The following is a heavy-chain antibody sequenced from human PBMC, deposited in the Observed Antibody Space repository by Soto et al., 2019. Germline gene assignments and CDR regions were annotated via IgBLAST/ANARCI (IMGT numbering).Heavy chain of an antibody. CDR3: AKPLRGTAMALFDY. CDR2: IYSGGST. J-gene: IGHJ4*02. D-gene: IGHD5-18*01. CDR1: GFTVSSNY. V-gene: IGHV3-53*01. Sequence: GGSLRLSCAASGFTVSSNYMSWVRQAPGKGLEWVSVIYSGGSTYYADSVKGRFTISRDNSKNTLYLQMNSLRAEDTAVYYCAKPLRGTAMALFDYWGQGTLVTVSS.